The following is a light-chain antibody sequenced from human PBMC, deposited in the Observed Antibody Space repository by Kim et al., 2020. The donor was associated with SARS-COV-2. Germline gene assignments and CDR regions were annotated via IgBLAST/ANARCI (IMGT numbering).Light chain of an antibody. CDR1: KLGDKY. J-gene: IGLJ3*02. V-gene: IGLV3-1*01. CDR2: QDS. CDR3: QAWDSSTANWV. Sequence: SYELTQPPSVSVSPGQTASITCSGDKLGDKYACWYQQKPGQSPVLVIYQDSKRPSGIPERFSGSNSENTATLTISGTQAIDEADYYCQAWDSSTANWVFGGGTQLT.